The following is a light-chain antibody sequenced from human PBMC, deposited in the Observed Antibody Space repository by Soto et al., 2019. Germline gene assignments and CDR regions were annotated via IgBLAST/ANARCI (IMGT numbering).Light chain of an antibody. CDR3: MQGVKTPHT. Sequence: DIVRTQSPLSLAVTPGEPASISCRSSQSLLHSNGYRYLDWYLQKPGQSPQLLIYVASNRASGVPDRFSGSGSDTDFTLKISRVEPEDAGVYYCMQGVKTPHTFGQGTKLEIK. J-gene: IGKJ2*01. CDR2: VAS. CDR1: QSLLHSNGYRY. V-gene: IGKV2-28*01.